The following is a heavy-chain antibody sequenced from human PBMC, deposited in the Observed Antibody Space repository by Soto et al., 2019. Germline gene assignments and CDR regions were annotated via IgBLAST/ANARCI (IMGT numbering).Heavy chain of an antibody. D-gene: IGHD2-15*01. CDR3: ARDRTWSRSSWFDP. CDR2: ISAYNGNT. V-gene: IGHV1-18*04. J-gene: IGHJ5*02. Sequence: VASVKVSCKASGYTFTSYGISWVRQAPGQGLEWMGWISAYNGNTNYAQKLQGRVTMTTDTSTSTAYMELRSLRSDDTAVYYCARDRTWSRSSWFDPWGQGTLVTVSS. CDR1: GYTFTSYG.